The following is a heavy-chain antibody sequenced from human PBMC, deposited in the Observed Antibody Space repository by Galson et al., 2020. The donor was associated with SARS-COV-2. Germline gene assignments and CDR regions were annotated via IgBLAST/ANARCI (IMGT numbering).Heavy chain of an antibody. Sequence: SETLSLTCTVSGGSISSSSYYWGWIRQPPGKGLEWIGSLYYSGSTYYNPSLKSRVTISVDTSKNQFSLKLSSVTAADTAVYYCARSERGYSYGSVDYWGQGTLVTVSS. CDR2: LYYSGST. CDR3: ARSERGYSYGSVDY. V-gene: IGHV4-39*01. D-gene: IGHD5-18*01. J-gene: IGHJ4*02. CDR1: GGSISSSSYY.